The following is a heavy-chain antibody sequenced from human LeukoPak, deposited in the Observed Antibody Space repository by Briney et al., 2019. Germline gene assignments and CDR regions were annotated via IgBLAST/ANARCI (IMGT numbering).Heavy chain of an antibody. V-gene: IGHV1-2*02. Sequence: ASVKVSCKASGYTFTGYYMHWVRQAPGQGLEWMGWINPNSGGTNYAQKFQGRVTMTRDTSISTAYMELSRLRSDDTAVYYCARGVVVAATSFLVWFDPWGQGTLVTVSS. D-gene: IGHD2-15*01. CDR1: GYTFTGYY. CDR3: ARGVVVAATSFLVWFDP. J-gene: IGHJ5*02. CDR2: INPNSGGT.